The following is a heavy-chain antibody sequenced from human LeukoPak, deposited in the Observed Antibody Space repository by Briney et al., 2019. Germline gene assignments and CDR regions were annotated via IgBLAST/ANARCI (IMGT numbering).Heavy chain of an antibody. CDR3: ARYCSSTNCYKGGFDP. D-gene: IGHD2-2*02. V-gene: IGHV4-31*03. J-gene: IGHJ5*02. CDR1: GGSISSGGYY. CDR2: IYYSGST. Sequence: SETLSLTCTVSGGSISSGGYYWSWIRQHPGKGLEWIGYIYYSGSTYSNPSLKSRVTISVDTSKNQFSLNLSSVAAADTAVYYCARYCSSTNCYKGGFDPWGQGTLVTVSS.